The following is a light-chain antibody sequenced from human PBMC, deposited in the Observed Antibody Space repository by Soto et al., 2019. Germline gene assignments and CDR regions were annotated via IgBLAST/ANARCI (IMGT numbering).Light chain of an antibody. CDR2: EGS. CDR3: CSYVGSSILYV. J-gene: IGLJ1*01. V-gene: IGLV2-23*01. Sequence: QSALTQPASVSGSPGQSITISCTGTSSDVGSYNLVSWYQQHPGKAPKLMIYEGSKRPSGVSNRFSGSKSGNTASLTISGLQAEDEADYYCCSYVGSSILYVFGTGTKLTVL. CDR1: SSDVGSYNL.